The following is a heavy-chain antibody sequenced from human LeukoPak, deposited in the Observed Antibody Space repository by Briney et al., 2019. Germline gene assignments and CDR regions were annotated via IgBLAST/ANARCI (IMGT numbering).Heavy chain of an antibody. J-gene: IGHJ4*02. CDR1: GFAFSSYS. V-gene: IGHV3-48*04. Sequence: GGSLRLSCAASGFAFSSYSMNWVRQAPGKGLEWVSYISSSSSTIYYADSVKGRFTISRDNAKNSLYLQMNSLRAEDTAVYYCARLAAMVTDYWGQGTLVTVSS. CDR2: ISSSSSTI. CDR3: ARLAAMVTDY. D-gene: IGHD5-18*01.